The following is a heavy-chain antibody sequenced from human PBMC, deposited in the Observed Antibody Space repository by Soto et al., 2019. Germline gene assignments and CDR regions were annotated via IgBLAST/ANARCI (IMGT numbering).Heavy chain of an antibody. CDR2: LYSGGNT. CDR3: ARAVNSAFPYYLDS. D-gene: IGHD1-26*01. Sequence: EVQLVESGGGLIQPGGSLRLSCAASGFTVSISYMNWIRQAPGKGLEWVSVLYSGGNTYYTESVEGRFTISRDNSKNTLYLQKNSLRAEDTAVYYCARAVNSAFPYYLDSWGQGTPVTVSS. CDR1: GFTVSISY. J-gene: IGHJ4*02. V-gene: IGHV3-53*01.